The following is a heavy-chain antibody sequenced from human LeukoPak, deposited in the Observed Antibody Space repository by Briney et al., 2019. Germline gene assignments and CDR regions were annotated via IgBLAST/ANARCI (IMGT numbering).Heavy chain of an antibody. CDR3: ARRGYSSGWYDVFDI. J-gene: IGHJ3*02. D-gene: IGHD6-19*01. CDR2: INSDGSST. Sequence: GGSLRLSCAASGFTFSNYWVHWVRQAPGKGVVWVSRINSDGSSTMYADSVKGRFTISRDNAKNTVDKQMNSLRAEDTAVYYCARRGYSSGWYDVFDIWGQGTMVTVSS. CDR1: GFTFSNYW. V-gene: IGHV3-74*03.